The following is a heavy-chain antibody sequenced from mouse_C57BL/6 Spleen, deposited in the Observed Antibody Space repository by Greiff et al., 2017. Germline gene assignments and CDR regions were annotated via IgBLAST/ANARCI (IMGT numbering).Heavy chain of an antibody. D-gene: IGHD1-1*02. V-gene: IGHV5-4*01. Sequence: EVMLVESGGGLVKPGGSLKLPCAASGFIFSSYAMSWVRQTPEKRLEWVATISDGGSYTYYPDNVKGRFTISRDNTKNNLYLQMSHLKSEDTAMYYCARDRVGTSFDYWGQGTTLTVSS. CDR2: ISDGGSYT. J-gene: IGHJ2*01. CDR3: ARDRVGTSFDY. CDR1: GFIFSSYA.